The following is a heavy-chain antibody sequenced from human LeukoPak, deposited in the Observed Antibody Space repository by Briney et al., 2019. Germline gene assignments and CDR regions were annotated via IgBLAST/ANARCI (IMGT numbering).Heavy chain of an antibody. CDR2: INPNSGGT. CDR3: AREEGEWFGELFLPFKY. D-gene: IGHD3-10*01. Sequence: ASVKVSCKASGYTFTGYYMHWVRQAPGQGLEWMGWINPNSGGTNYAQKFQGRVTMTRDTSISTAYMELSRLRSDDTAVCYCAREEGEWFGELFLPFKYWGQGTLVTVSS. V-gene: IGHV1-2*02. CDR1: GYTFTGYY. J-gene: IGHJ4*02.